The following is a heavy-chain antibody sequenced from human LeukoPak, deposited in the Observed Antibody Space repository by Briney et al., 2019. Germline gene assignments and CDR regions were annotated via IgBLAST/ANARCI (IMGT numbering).Heavy chain of an antibody. V-gene: IGHV3-23*01. CDR2: ISGSGGST. J-gene: IGHJ4*02. CDR1: GFTFSSYA. D-gene: IGHD3-16*01. Sequence: GGSLRLSCAASGFTFSSYAMRSVRQAPGEGREWVSAISGSGGSTYYADSVKGRFTISRDNSKNTLYLQMNSPRAEDTAVYYCAKGRWGFDYWGQGTLVTVSS. CDR3: AKGRWGFDY.